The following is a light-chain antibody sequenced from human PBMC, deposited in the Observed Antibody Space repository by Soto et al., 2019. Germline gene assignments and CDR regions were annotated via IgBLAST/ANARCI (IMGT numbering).Light chain of an antibody. CDR2: DAS. V-gene: IGKV3-11*01. CDR1: QSINSY. CDR3: QQRSNWPRLT. Sequence: EIVLTQSPATLSLSPGERATLSCRASQSINSYLGWYQQKPGQAPRLLIYDASNRATGIPGRFSGSGSGTDFTLTISSLEPEDFAVYYCQQRSNWPRLTFGGGTKVEIK. J-gene: IGKJ4*01.